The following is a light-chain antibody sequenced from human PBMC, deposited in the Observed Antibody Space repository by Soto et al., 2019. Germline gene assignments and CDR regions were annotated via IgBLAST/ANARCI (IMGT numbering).Light chain of an antibody. Sequence: DIQMTQSPASLSASVGDRVTITCRASQGIIDYVAWFQQKPGQVPNLLIYAASTLVSGVPSRFSGSGSGTDFILTISSLQPEDVATYYCQKYDTVPQTFGPGTKVEIK. CDR2: AAS. J-gene: IGKJ1*01. CDR3: QKYDTVPQT. V-gene: IGKV1-27*01. CDR1: QGIIDY.